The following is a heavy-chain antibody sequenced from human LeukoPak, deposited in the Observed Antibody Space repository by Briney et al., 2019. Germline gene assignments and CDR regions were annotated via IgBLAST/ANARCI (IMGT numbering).Heavy chain of an antibody. CDR2: SYHSGST. CDR3: AREVRGSCSGGSCYSPYYYYGMDV. D-gene: IGHD2-15*01. CDR1: GYSISSGDY. J-gene: IGHJ6*02. Sequence: SETLSLTCTVSGYSISSGDYWGWIRQPPGKGLEWIGSSYHSGSTYYNPSLKGRVTISVDTSKNQFSLKLSSVTAADTSLYYCAREVRGSCSGGSCYSPYYYYGMDVWAQGTTVTVSS. V-gene: IGHV4-38-2*02.